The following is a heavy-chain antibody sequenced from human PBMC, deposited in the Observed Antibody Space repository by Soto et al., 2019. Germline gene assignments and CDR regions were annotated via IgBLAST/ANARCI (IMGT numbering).Heavy chain of an antibody. CDR1: GFTFSSYW. J-gene: IGHJ4*02. CDR3: AKDLEPNYDSSGYYYLNSDY. D-gene: IGHD3-22*01. CDR2: INSDGSST. V-gene: IGHV3-74*01. Sequence: TGGSLRLSCAASGFTFSSYWMHWVRQAPGKGLVWVSRINSDGSSTSYADSVKGRFAISRDNSKSTLYLQMNSLRAEDTAVYYCAKDLEPNYDSSGYYYLNSDYWGQGTLVTVSS.